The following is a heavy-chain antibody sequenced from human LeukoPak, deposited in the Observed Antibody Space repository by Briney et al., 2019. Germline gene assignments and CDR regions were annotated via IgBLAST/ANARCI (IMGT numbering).Heavy chain of an antibody. Sequence: GGSLRLSYAASGFSFSSYEMNWVRQAPGKGPEWVSSISPGSSYKFCADSVEGRFTISRDDAKNSVYLQMNNLRVDDTAVYYCATERLGIFEFWGQGSLVTVSS. D-gene: IGHD3-3*01. CDR1: GFSFSSYE. CDR3: ATERLGIFEF. J-gene: IGHJ4*02. V-gene: IGHV3-21*04. CDR2: ISPGSSYK.